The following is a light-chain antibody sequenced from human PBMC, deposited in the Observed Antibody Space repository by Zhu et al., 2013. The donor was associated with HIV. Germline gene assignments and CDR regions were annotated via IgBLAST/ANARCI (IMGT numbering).Light chain of an antibody. CDR2: LAS. Sequence: DIVMTQSPLFLPATPGEPASISCRSSQSLLRSNGRSSLDWYVQKPGQSPQLLIYLASSRASGVPDRFSGSGSGTDFTLHISRVEADDFGIYYCMQALQTPFTFGEGTRVEI. CDR3: MQALQTPFT. V-gene: IGKV2-28*01. J-gene: IGKJ4*01. CDR1: QSLLRSNGRSS.